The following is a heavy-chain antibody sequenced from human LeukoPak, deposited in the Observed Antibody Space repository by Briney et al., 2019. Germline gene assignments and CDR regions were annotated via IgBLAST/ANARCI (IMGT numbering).Heavy chain of an antibody. D-gene: IGHD1-26*01. CDR2: INRDGSEK. CDR3: ATGGSYHVY. J-gene: IGHJ4*03. Sequence: GGSLRLSCVASGXTFSNYWVTWVRQAPGKGLEWVANINRDGSEKYYVDSVKGPFTISRDNANNSWNLQMNSLRAEDTAVYFCATGGSYHVYWGHGTLVTVSS. V-gene: IGHV3-7*05. CDR1: GXTFSNYW.